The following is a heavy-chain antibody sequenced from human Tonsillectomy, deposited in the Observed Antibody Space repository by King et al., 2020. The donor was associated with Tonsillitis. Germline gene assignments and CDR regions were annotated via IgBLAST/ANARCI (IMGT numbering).Heavy chain of an antibody. J-gene: IGHJ3*02. CDR3: ARVPSSYGWGSGALAI. CDR2: FYHSGST. CDR1: GGSISSGGYS. D-gene: IGHD3-10*01. Sequence: QLQESGSGLVKPSQTLSLTCAFSGGSISSGGYSWSWIRQPAGKGLEWIGYFYHSGSTYYNPYLKSRVTISIYRSANQFSLKLRSVTAADTAVYYCARVPSSYGWGSGALAIGGQGTMVTVSS. V-gene: IGHV4-30-2*01.